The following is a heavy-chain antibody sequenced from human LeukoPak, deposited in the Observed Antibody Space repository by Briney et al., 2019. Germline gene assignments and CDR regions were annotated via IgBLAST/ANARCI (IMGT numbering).Heavy chain of an antibody. V-gene: IGHV3-30*02. CDR3: AKASSDSSGYYEKYFDY. J-gene: IGHJ4*02. D-gene: IGHD3-22*01. CDR2: VRYDGSNK. CDR1: AFTFSSYG. Sequence: PGGSLRLSCAASAFTFSSYGMHWVRQAPGKGLEWVAFVRYDGSNKYYADSVKGRFTISRDNSKNTLYLQMNSLRAEDAAVYYCAKASSDSSGYYEKYFDYWGQGTLVTVSS.